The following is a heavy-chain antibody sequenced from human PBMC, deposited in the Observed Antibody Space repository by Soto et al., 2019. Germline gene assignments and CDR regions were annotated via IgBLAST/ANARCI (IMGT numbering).Heavy chain of an antibody. CDR3: ARVPLYSDSSRSYYDHYYGMYV. CDR1: GYTFTSYY. D-gene: IGHD3-22*01. Sequence: ASVKVSCKASGYTFTSYYIHWARQAPGQGLEWVGIINPSAGSTNYAQNFQGRVTMTRDTSTSTVYMELSSLRSEDTAVYYCARVPLYSDSSRSYYDHYYGMYVWGQGTTVTVYS. J-gene: IGHJ6*02. CDR2: INPSAGST. V-gene: IGHV1-46*01.